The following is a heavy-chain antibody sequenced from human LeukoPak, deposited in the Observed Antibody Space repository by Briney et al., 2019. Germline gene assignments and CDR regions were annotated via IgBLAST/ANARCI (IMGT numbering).Heavy chain of an antibody. D-gene: IGHD2-21*02. CDR3: AKVVTAINYYYYYGMDA. J-gene: IGHJ6*02. Sequence: SGGSLRLSCAASGFTFSSYAMSWVRQAPGKGLEWVSAISGSGGSTYYADSVKGRFTISRDNSKNTLYLQMNSLRAEDTAVYYCAKVVTAINYYYYYGMDAWGQGTTVTVSS. CDR2: ISGSGGST. V-gene: IGHV3-23*01. CDR1: GFTFSSYA.